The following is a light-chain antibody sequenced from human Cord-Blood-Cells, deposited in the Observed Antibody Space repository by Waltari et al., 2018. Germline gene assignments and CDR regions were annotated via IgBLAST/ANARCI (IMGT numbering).Light chain of an antibody. CDR3: QQYGSSPYT. CDR2: VAS. Sequence: IVLTQSPGTLSLSPGERATLSCRASQSVSSSYLAWYQQKPGQAPRLLIYVASSRATGIPDRFSGSGSGTDFTLTSSRLEPEDFAVYYCQQYGSSPYTFGQGTKLEIK. CDR1: QSVSSSY. V-gene: IGKV3-20*01. J-gene: IGKJ2*01.